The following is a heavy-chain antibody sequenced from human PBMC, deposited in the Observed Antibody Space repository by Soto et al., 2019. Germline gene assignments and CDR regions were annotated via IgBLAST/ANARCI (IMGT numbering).Heavy chain of an antibody. J-gene: IGHJ4*02. D-gene: IGHD5-18*01. CDR3: ARFQLDTIMALDY. CDR1: GFTFNTYG. V-gene: IGHV3-33*01. Sequence: QVQLVESGGGVVQPGRSLRLSCAASGFTFNTYGFHWVRQAPGRGLEWVAVIWSDGNNKYHADSVKGRFTISRDSSKNTLDLQMNSLRVEDTAVYYCARFQLDTIMALDYWGQGALVTVSS. CDR2: IWSDGNNK.